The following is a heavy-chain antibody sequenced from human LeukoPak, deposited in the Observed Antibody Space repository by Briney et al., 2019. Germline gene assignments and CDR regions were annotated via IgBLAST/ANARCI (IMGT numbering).Heavy chain of an antibody. Sequence: GGSLRLSCAASGFTFSSYGMHWVRKDPGKGLEWVAVIWYDGSNKYYADSVKGRFTISRDNSKNTPYLQMNSLGAEDTAVYYCARDPAQSYFDYWGQGTLVTVSS. CDR3: ARDPAQSYFDY. CDR2: IWYDGSNK. V-gene: IGHV3-33*01. D-gene: IGHD6-19*01. J-gene: IGHJ4*02. CDR1: GFTFSSYG.